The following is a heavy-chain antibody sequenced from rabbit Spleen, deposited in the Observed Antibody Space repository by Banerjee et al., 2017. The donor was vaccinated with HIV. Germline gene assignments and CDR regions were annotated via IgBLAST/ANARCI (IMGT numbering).Heavy chain of an antibody. V-gene: IGHV1S45*01. CDR3: ARDTASSFSSYGMDL. D-gene: IGHD8-1*01. CDR2: IDSGSSGFT. J-gene: IGHJ6*01. CDR1: GVSFSGDSY. Sequence: QEQLEESGGDLVKPGASLTLNCTASGVSFSGDSYMCWVRQAPGKGLEWIVCIDSGSSGFTYFASWAKGRFTISKTSSTTVTLQMTSLTAADTSTYFCARDTASSFSSYGMDLWGQGTLVTVS.